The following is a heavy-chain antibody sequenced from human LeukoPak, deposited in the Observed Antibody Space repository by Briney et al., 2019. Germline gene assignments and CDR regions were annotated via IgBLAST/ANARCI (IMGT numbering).Heavy chain of an antibody. CDR2: ISYDGSNK. Sequence: GRSLRLSCAASGFTFSSYAMHWVRQAPGKGLEWVAVISYDGSNKYYADSVKGRFTVSRDNSKNTLYLQMNSLRAEDTAVYYCASVSLAAAGPNPFDYWGQGTLVTVSS. J-gene: IGHJ4*02. CDR3: ASVSLAAAGPNPFDY. V-gene: IGHV3-30-3*01. D-gene: IGHD6-13*01. CDR1: GFTFSSYA.